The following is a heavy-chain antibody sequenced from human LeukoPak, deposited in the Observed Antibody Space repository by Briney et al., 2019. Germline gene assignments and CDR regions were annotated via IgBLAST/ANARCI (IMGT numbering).Heavy chain of an antibody. Sequence: VASVKVSCKASGYAFTSYAMHWVRQAPGQRLEWMGWINAGNGNTKYSQKFQGRVTITRDTSASTAYMELSSLRSEDTAVYYCARADISMVRGVIIYYYYYGMDVWGQGTTVTVSS. CDR2: INAGNGNT. D-gene: IGHD3-10*01. CDR3: ARADISMVRGVIIYYYYYGMDV. V-gene: IGHV1-3*01. J-gene: IGHJ6*02. CDR1: GYAFTSYA.